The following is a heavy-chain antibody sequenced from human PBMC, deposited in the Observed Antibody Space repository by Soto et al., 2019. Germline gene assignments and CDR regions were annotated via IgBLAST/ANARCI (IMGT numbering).Heavy chain of an antibody. CDR3: ARGRYSSSLGLNYYAMDV. CDR2: MNPNSGNT. V-gene: IGHV1-8*01. CDR1: GYTFTSYD. J-gene: IGHJ6*02. D-gene: IGHD6-6*01. Sequence: ASVKVSCKASGYTFTSYDINWVRQATGQGLEWMGWMNPNSGNTGYAQKFQGRVTMTRNTSISTAYMELSSLRSEDTAVYYCARGRYSSSLGLNYYAMDVWGQGTTVTVSS.